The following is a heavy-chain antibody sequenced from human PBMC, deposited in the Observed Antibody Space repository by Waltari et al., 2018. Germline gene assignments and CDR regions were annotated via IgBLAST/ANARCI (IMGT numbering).Heavy chain of an antibody. J-gene: IGHJ5*02. D-gene: IGHD1-1*01. CDR3: AKGLGTVTDL. Sequence: QVSLVESGGGVVRPGGSLRLACTASGFSFSTFGIHWIRQAPGKGLGWVAYVRYDGNNQEYADSVKGRFTISRDNSKNTLYLQMNSLTLEDTALYFCAKGLGTVTDLWGQGTVVTVSS. V-gene: IGHV3-30*02. CDR1: GFSFSTFG. CDR2: VRYDGNNQ.